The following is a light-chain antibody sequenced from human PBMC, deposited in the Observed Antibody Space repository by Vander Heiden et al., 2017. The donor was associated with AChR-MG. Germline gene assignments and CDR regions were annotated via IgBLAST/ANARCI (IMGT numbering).Light chain of an antibody. V-gene: IGKV2-28*01. Sequence: DIVMTQSPLSLPVTPGEPASISCRSSRSLLESTGDNFLDWYLQKPGQSPHLLIYLGSNRASGVPDRFSGSESGTDFTLKISRVEAEDVGVYYCMQALQTPYTFGQGTKLEIK. CDR1: RSLLESTGDNF. CDR3: MQALQTPYT. J-gene: IGKJ2*01. CDR2: LGS.